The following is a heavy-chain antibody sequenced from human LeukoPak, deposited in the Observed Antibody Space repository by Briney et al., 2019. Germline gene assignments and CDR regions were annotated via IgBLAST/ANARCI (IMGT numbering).Heavy chain of an antibody. V-gene: IGHV1-2*04. J-gene: IGHJ4*02. D-gene: IGHD3-22*01. CDR2: INPNSGGT. Sequence: GASVKVSCKASGYTFTGYYMHWVRQAPGQGLEWMGWINPNSGGTNYAQKFQGWVTMTRDTSISTAYMELSRLRSDDTAVYYCAREYYDSSGYYFDYWGQGTLVTVSS. CDR1: GYTFTGYY. CDR3: AREYYDSSGYYFDY.